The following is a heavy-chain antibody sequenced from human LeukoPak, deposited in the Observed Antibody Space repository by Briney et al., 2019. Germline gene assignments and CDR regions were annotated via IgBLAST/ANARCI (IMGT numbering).Heavy chain of an antibody. J-gene: IGHJ4*02. CDR1: GFTFSSYA. Sequence: GGSLRLSCAASGFTFSSYAMNWVRQPPGKGLVWVSTIGGDGRDTHYADSVKGRFTISRANSKNTLFLQMNSLSAEDTAVYYCAKSGSRDWDYFDYWGQGTLVTASS. CDR2: IGGDGRDT. V-gene: IGHV3-23*01. D-gene: IGHD6-19*01. CDR3: AKSGSRDWDYFDY.